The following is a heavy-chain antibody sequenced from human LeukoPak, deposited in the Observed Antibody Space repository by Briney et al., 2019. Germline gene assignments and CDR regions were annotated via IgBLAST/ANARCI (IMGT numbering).Heavy chain of an antibody. V-gene: IGHV4-31*03. CDR3: ARHESSSWYDPPRTYYYYYGMDV. J-gene: IGHJ6*02. CDR2: IYYSGST. Sequence: PSETLSLTCTVSGGSISSGGYYWSWIRQHPGKGLEWIGYIYYSGSTYYNPPLKSRVTISVDTSKNQFSLKLSSVTAADTAVYYCARHESSSWYDPPRTYYYYYGMDVWGQGTTVTVSS. CDR1: GGSISSGGYY. D-gene: IGHD6-13*01.